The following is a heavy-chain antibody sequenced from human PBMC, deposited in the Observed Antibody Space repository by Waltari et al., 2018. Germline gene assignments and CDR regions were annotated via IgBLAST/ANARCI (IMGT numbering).Heavy chain of an antibody. V-gene: IGHV4-34*01. Sequence: QVQLQQWGAGLLKPSETLSLTCAVYGGSFCGYYWGWIRQPPGKGLEWIGEINHSGSTNYNPSLKSRVTISVDTSKNQFSLKLSSVTAADTAVYYCARWSAARAFDLWGRGTLVTVSS. CDR2: INHSGST. CDR3: ARWSAARAFDL. D-gene: IGHD6-13*01. J-gene: IGHJ2*01. CDR1: GGSFCGYY.